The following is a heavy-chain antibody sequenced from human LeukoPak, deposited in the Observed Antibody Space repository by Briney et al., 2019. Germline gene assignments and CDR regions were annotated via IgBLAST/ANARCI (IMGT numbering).Heavy chain of an antibody. CDR3: ARDNNWALNYYYYMDV. CDR2: ISSSSSYI. Sequence: PGGSLRLSCAASGFTFSSYSMNWVRQAPGKGLEWVSSISSSSSYIYYADSVKGRFTISRDNAKNSLYLQMNSLRAEDTAVYYCARDNNWALNYYYYMDVWGKGTTVTVSS. J-gene: IGHJ6*03. D-gene: IGHD1-1*01. CDR1: GFTFSSYS. V-gene: IGHV3-21*01.